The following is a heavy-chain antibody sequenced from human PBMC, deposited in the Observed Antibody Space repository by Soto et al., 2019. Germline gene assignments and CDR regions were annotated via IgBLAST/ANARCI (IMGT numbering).Heavy chain of an antibody. CDR3: ARDQNWNYGFRYFDY. CDR2: ISAYNGNT. V-gene: IGHV1-18*01. D-gene: IGHD1-7*01. J-gene: IGHJ4*02. Sequence: ASVKVSCKVSGYTFTSYGISWVRQAPGQGLEWMGWISAYNGNTNYAQKLQGRVTMTTDTSASTAYMELSSLRSEDTAVYYCARDQNWNYGFRYFDYWGQGTLVTVSS. CDR1: GYTFTSYG.